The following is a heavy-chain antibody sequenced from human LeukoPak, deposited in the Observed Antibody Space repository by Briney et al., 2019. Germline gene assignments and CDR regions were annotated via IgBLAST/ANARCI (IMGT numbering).Heavy chain of an antibody. J-gene: IGHJ4*02. Sequence: KPSETLSLTCAVYGGSFSGFNWNWIRQSPGKGLEWIGEINHSENTNYNPSLKSRVTISVDTSKNQFSLKLSSVTAADTAVYYCARARNGDLLFDYWGQGTLVTVSS. D-gene: IGHD4-17*01. CDR3: ARARNGDLLFDY. CDR2: INHSENT. V-gene: IGHV4-34*01. CDR1: GGSFSGFN.